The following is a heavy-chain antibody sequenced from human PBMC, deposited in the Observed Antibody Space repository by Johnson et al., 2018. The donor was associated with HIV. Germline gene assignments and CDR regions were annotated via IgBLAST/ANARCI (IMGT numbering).Heavy chain of an antibody. CDR3: ARDRKSVNSYGLNHDAFDI. CDR1: GLSFSNFG. D-gene: IGHD5-18*01. CDR2: INWNGGSK. J-gene: IGHJ3*02. V-gene: IGHV3-20*04. Sequence: VQLVESGGGVVQPGKSLTLSCVVSGLSFSNFGIHWVRQAPGKGPEWVSGINWNGGSKDYADSVKGRFTISSDNAKNSLYLQMNSLRAEDTAVYYCARDRKSVNSYGLNHDAFDIWGQGTMVTVSS.